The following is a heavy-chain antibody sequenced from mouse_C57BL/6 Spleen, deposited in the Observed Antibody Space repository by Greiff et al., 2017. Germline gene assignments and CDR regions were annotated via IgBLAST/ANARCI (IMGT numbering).Heavy chain of an antibody. CDR1: GFNIKDYY. CDR3: ARGNYYGSSYVGYWYFDV. D-gene: IGHD1-1*01. J-gene: IGHJ1*03. V-gene: IGHV14-2*01. CDR2: IDPEDGET. Sequence: EVQLQQSGAELVKPGASVKLSCTASGFNIKDYYMHWVKQRTEQGLEWIGRIDPEDGETKYAPKFQGKATITADTSSNTAYLQLSSLTSEDTAVYYCARGNYYGSSYVGYWYFDVWGTGTTVTVSS.